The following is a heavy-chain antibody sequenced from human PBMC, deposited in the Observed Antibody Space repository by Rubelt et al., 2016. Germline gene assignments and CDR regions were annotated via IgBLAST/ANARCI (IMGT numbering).Heavy chain of an antibody. CDR1: GGSISSSSYW. V-gene: IGHV4-39*02. J-gene: IGHJ3*01. Sequence: QVQLQESGPGLVKPSETLSLTCTVSGGSISSSSYWWGWIRQSPGKGLEWIGSFTRGKENHYNPSLESRVTISVDTSKRHLSRKATSVTAAVAAVFYGVEHSDNGGQMAFDVWGQGTLVIVSS. D-gene: IGHD4-23*01. CDR2: FTRGKEN. CDR3: VEHSDNGGQMAFDV.